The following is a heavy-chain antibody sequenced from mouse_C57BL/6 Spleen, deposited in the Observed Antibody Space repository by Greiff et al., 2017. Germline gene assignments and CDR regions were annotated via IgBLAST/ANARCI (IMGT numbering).Heavy chain of an antibody. V-gene: IGHV5-17*01. CDR2: ISSGSSTI. CDR1: GFTFSDYG. CDR3: ARRYGSSYYFDY. J-gene: IGHJ2*01. D-gene: IGHD1-1*01. Sequence: EVKLMESGGGLVKPGGSLKLSCAASGFTFSDYGMHWVRQAPEKGLEWVAYISSGSSTIYYADTVKGRFTISRDNAKNTLFLKMTSLRSEDTAMYYCARRYGSSYYFDYWGQGTTLTVSS.